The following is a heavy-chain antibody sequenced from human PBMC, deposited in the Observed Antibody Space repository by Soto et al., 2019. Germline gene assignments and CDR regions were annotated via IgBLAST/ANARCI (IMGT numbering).Heavy chain of an antibody. J-gene: IGHJ5*02. CDR1: GFTFSSYW. D-gene: IGHD6-13*01. V-gene: IGHV3-7*05. Sequence: PGGSLRLSCAASGFTFSSYWMSWVRQAPGKGLEWVANIKQDGSEKYYVDSVKGRFTISRDNAKNSLYLQMNSLRAEDTAVYYCARDRASSWYGLGWFDPWGQGTLVTVSS. CDR3: ARDRASSWYGLGWFDP. CDR2: IKQDGSEK.